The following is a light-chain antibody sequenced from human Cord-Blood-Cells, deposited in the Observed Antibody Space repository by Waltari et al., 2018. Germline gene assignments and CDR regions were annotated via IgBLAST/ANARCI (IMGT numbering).Light chain of an antibody. J-gene: IGLJ3*02. CDR2: DVS. CDR3: SSYTSSSTLV. CDR1: SSAVGGYNY. V-gene: IGLV2-14*01. Sequence: QSALTQPASVSGSPGQSITISCTGTSSAVGGYNYVPWYQQHPGKAPKLMIYDVSNRPSGGSNRFSGSKSGNTASLTISGLQAEDEADYYCSSYTSSSTLVFGGGTKLTVL.